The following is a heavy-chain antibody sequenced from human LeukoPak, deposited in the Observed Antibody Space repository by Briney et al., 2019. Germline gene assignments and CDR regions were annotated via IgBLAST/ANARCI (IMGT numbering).Heavy chain of an antibody. D-gene: IGHD2-21*01. V-gene: IGHV4-59*01. CDR3: ARIALWAGYDAFDI. Sequence: SETLSLTCTVSGGSISSYYWSWIRQPAGKGLEWIGYIYYSGSTNYSPSLKSRVTISVDTSKNQFSLKLSSVTAADTAVYYCARIALWAGYDAFDIWGQGTMVTVSS. J-gene: IGHJ3*02. CDR2: IYYSGST. CDR1: GGSISSYY.